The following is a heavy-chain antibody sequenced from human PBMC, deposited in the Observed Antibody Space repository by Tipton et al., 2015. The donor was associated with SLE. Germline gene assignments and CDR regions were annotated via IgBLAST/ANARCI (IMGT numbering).Heavy chain of an antibody. D-gene: IGHD2-15*01. CDR3: TRASLCSGGSCSLGGGES. J-gene: IGHJ5*02. Sequence: SLRLSCAASGFTFSSYAMNWVRQAPGKGLEWVSVIYTGDTTYYADSVKGRFTISRDNSKNTLYLHLSSLRVEDTAVYYCTRASLCSGGSCSLGGGESWGQGALVTVSS. V-gene: IGHV3-23*03. CDR1: GFTFSSYA. CDR2: IYTGDTT.